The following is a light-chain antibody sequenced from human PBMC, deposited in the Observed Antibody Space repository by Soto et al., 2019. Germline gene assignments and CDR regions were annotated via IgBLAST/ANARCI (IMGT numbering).Light chain of an antibody. CDR2: GAS. CDR1: QSVSSSY. J-gene: IGKJ5*01. V-gene: IGKV3-20*01. CDR3: QQYGSAPPIT. Sequence: EILLTPYPGTMSLSQGEIATLSCRASQSVSSSYLAWYQQKPGQAPRLLIYGASSRATGIPDRFSGSGSGTDFTLTISRLEPEDFAVYYCQQYGSAPPITFGQGTRLEIK.